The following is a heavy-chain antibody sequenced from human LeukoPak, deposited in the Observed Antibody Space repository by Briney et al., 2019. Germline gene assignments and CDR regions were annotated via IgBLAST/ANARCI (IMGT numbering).Heavy chain of an antibody. Sequence: SETLSLTCTVSSGSIGSSSNYWGWIRQAPGKGLEWIGNVYYSGSTFYNPSLKSRITISVDTSKNQFSLKLRSVTAADTAIYYCARASFNVVFGNWFDPWGQGTLVTVSS. CDR3: ARASFNVVFGNWFDP. D-gene: IGHD2-8*01. CDR1: SGSIGSSSNY. J-gene: IGHJ5*02. CDR2: VYYSGST. V-gene: IGHV4-39*01.